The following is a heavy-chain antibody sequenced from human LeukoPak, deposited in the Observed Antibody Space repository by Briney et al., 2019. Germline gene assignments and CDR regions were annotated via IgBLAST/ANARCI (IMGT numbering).Heavy chain of an antibody. CDR1: GFTFSSYA. V-gene: IGHV3-30-3*01. J-gene: IGHJ6*02. Sequence: PPGRSLRLSCAASGFTFSSYAMHWVRQAPGKGLEWVAVISYDGSNKYYADSVKGRFTISRDNSKNTLYLQMNSLRAEDTAVYYCARAYSSGWPAYYYYYYGMDVWGQGTTVTVSS. D-gene: IGHD6-19*01. CDR2: ISYDGSNK. CDR3: ARAYSSGWPAYYYYYYGMDV.